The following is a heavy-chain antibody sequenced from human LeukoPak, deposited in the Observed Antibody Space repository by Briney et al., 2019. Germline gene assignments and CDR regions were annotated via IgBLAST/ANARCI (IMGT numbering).Heavy chain of an antibody. D-gene: IGHD2-2*01. CDR3: ARDRVYCGSTSCYAYYFDY. J-gene: IGHJ4*02. V-gene: IGHV3-74*01. CDR1: GFSFSSYW. Sequence: AGGSLSLSCAASGFSFSSYWMHCVRQAPGKGLAWVSRINSDGSITTYADSVKGRFTISRDNAKNTLYLQMNSLRAEDTAVYYCARDRVYCGSTSCYAYYFDYWGQGTLVTVSS. CDR2: INSDGSIT.